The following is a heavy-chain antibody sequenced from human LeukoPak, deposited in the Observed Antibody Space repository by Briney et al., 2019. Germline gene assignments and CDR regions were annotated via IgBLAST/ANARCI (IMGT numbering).Heavy chain of an antibody. CDR1: GYTFTGYY. D-gene: IGHD3-10*01. Sequence: ASVKVSCKASGYTFTGYYMHWVRQAPGQGLEWMGWINPNSGGTNYAQKFQGRVTMTGDTSISTAYMELSRLRSDDTAVYYCAREVSDYYGSGRPNWFDPWGQGTLVTVSS. CDR3: AREVSDYYGSGRPNWFDP. J-gene: IGHJ5*02. CDR2: INPNSGGT. V-gene: IGHV1-2*02.